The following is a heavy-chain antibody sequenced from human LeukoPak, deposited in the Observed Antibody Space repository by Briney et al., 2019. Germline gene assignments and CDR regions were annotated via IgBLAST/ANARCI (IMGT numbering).Heavy chain of an antibody. Sequence: SETLSLTCAVYGGSFSSYYWSWIRQPAGKGLEWIGRIYTSGSTNYNPSLKSRVTMSVDTSKNQFSLKLSSVTAADTAVYYCARFWVTTAFDIWGQGTMVTVSS. D-gene: IGHD4-11*01. J-gene: IGHJ3*02. CDR2: IYTSGST. CDR1: GGSFSSYY. CDR3: ARFWVTTAFDI. V-gene: IGHV4-59*10.